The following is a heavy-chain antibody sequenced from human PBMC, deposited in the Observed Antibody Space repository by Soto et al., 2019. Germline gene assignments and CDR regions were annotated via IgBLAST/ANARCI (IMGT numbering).Heavy chain of an antibody. D-gene: IGHD6-13*01. CDR2: IYAVDSDT. Sequence: GESLKISCMGSGNSFTNNWIGWVRQMPGKGLEWMGIIYAVDSDTKYSPSFQGQVTISADKSISTAYLQWSSLEASDTAMYYCATLDRSNSWSGFDYWGQGTLVTVSS. J-gene: IGHJ4*02. V-gene: IGHV5-51*01. CDR1: GNSFTNNW. CDR3: ATLDRSNSWSGFDY.